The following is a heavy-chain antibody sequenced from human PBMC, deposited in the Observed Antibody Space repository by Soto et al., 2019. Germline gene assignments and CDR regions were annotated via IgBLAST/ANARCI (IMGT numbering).Heavy chain of an antibody. CDR3: ASSSPDTPTNAFAV. CDR1: GGTFNSFA. J-gene: IGHJ3*01. D-gene: IGHD6-6*01. V-gene: IGHV1-69*01. Sequence: QVQPVQSGAEVKKPGSSVKVSCKSSGGTFNSFAISWVRQAPGQGLEWMGGLTPVFHTPNYTQKFQGRVTITVDESTHRAYIELSSLTSDDTAIYYCASSSPDTPTNAFAVWDQGTLITVSS. CDR2: LTPVFHTP.